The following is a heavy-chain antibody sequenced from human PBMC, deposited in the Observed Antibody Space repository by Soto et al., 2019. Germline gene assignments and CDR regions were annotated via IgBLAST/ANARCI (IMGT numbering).Heavy chain of an antibody. CDR1: GGTFSSYS. Sequence: QVQLVQSGAEVKKPGSSVKVSCKASGGTFSSYSINWVRQAPGQGLEWMGEIIPIFGTANYAQKFQGRVTVTADESTSTSDMALSSLRSEDTAVNYWARDGGSHSGGIDYWGQGALVTVSS. V-gene: IGHV1-69*01. CDR2: IIPIFGTA. CDR3: ARDGGSHSGGIDY. J-gene: IGHJ4*02. D-gene: IGHD1-26*01.